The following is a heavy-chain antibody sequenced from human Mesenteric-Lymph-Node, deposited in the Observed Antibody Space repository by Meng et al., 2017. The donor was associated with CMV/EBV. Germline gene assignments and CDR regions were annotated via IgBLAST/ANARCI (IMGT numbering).Heavy chain of an antibody. CDR2: ISSSSTI. J-gene: IGHJ6*02. Sequence: GESLKISCAASGFTFSDYYMNWVRQAPGKGLEWVSSISSSSTIYYADSVKGRFTISRDNAKNSLYLQMNSLRAEDTAVYYCANVRCSSAGCYTGGYYYFYYGVDVWGQGTTVTVSS. D-gene: IGHD2-2*02. CDR1: GFTFSDYY. V-gene: IGHV3-69-1*02. CDR3: ANVRCSSAGCYTGGYYYFYYGVDV.